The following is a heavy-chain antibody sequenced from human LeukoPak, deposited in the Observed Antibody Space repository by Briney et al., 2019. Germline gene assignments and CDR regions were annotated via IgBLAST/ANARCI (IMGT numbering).Heavy chain of an antibody. CDR2: ISGSGGST. J-gene: IGHJ6*04. Sequence: GGCVRLSCAASGFTFSSYAMSWVREAPGKGLEWVSAISGSGGSTYYADSVKGRFTISRDNSKNTLYLQMNSLRADDTAVYYCAKDSQEYQLLSGMDVWGKGTTVTVSS. CDR1: GFTFSSYA. CDR3: AKDSQEYQLLSGMDV. V-gene: IGHV3-23*01. D-gene: IGHD2-2*01.